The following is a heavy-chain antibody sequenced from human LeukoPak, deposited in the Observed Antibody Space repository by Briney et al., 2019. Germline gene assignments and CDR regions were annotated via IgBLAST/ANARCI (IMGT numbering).Heavy chain of an antibody. V-gene: IGHV3-30*03. D-gene: IGHD6-19*01. Sequence: GGSLRLSCAASGFTFSTCGMHWVRQAPGKGLEWVAVISYDGSNKYYADSVKGRFTISRDNSKNTLYLQMNSLRAEDTAVYYCARGTKQWLGMYYFDFWGQGTLVTVSS. CDR1: GFTFSTCG. CDR3: ARGTKQWLGMYYFDF. J-gene: IGHJ4*02. CDR2: ISYDGSNK.